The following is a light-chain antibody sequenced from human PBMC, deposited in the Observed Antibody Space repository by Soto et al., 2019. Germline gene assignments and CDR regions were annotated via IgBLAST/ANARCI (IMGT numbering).Light chain of an antibody. V-gene: IGKV3-15*01. Sequence: EIVMTQSPATLSVSPGERATLSCRASQSVSSNLAWYQQKPGQVPRLLIYGASTRATGSPARFSGSGSGTDFTLTISSLQSEDFAVYYCQQYNNWPLYTFGQGIKLEIK. J-gene: IGKJ2*01. CDR2: GAS. CDR1: QSVSSN. CDR3: QQYNNWPLYT.